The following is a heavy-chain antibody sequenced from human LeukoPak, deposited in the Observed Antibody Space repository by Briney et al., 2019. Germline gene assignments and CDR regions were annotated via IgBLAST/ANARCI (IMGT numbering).Heavy chain of an antibody. CDR1: GGSISSSNW. CDR3: ARLRPHGPPLLWFGKKDYYYMDV. CDR2: IYHSGST. D-gene: IGHD3-10*01. V-gene: IGHV4-4*02. J-gene: IGHJ6*03. Sequence: SGTLSLTCAVSGGSISSSNWWSWVRQPPGKGLEWIGEIYHSGSTNYNPSLKSRVTISVDKSKNQFSLKLSSVTAADTAVYYCARLRPHGPPLLWFGKKDYYYMDVGGKGTTVTIPS.